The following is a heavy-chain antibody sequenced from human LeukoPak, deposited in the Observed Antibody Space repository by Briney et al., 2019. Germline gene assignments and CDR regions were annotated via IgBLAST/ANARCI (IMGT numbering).Heavy chain of an antibody. CDR2: IYHSGST. J-gene: IGHJ3*02. CDR3: ARVAYYYDSSGYSRAFDI. CDR1: GGSISSGGYS. Sequence: SQTLSLTCAVSGGSISSGGYSWSWIRQPPGKGLEWIGYIYHSGSTYYNPSLKGRVTISVDRSKNQFSLKLSSVTAADTAVYYCARVAYYYDSSGYSRAFDIWGQGTMVTVSS. V-gene: IGHV4-30-2*01. D-gene: IGHD3-22*01.